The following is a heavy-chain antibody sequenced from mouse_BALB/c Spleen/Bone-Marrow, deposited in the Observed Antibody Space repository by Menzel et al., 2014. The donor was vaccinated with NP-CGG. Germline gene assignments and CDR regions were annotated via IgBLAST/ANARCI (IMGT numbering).Heavy chain of an antibody. V-gene: IGHV3-8*02. CDR3: SREGPALITTGYFDV. CDR1: GDSITSGY. J-gene: IGHJ1*01. Sequence: VQLQQSGPSLVKPSQTLSLTCSVTGDSITSGYWNWTRKFPGNKLEYMGYISNSGTTYYNPSLRSRISITRDTSKNQYYLQLSSVAPEDTATYYCSREGPALITTGYFDVWGAGTTVTVSS. D-gene: IGHD2-4*01. CDR2: ISNSGTT.